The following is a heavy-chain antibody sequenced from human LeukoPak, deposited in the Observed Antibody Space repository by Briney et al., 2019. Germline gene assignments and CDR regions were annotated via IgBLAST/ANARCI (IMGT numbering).Heavy chain of an antibody. CDR3: ARDVLLWFGEEDWFDP. V-gene: IGHV1-69*13. Sequence: VASVKVSCKASGGTFSSYAISWVRQAPGQGLEWMRGIIPIFGTANYAQKFQGRVTITADESTSTAYMELSSLRSEDTAVYYCARDVLLWFGEEDWFDPWGQGTLVTVSS. D-gene: IGHD3-10*01. J-gene: IGHJ5*02. CDR1: GGTFSSYA. CDR2: IIPIFGTA.